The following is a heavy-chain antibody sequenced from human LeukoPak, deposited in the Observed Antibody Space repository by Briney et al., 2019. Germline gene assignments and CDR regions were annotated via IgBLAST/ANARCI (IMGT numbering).Heavy chain of an antibody. V-gene: IGHV1-2*02. D-gene: IGHD6-19*01. Sequence: ASVKVSCKAFGFSFPDHYIVWVRQAPGQGLEWMGWINLKNGATNYAQKFQGRVTMTRDTSVTTAYMELSRLRSDDTAVYYCARDLATSGWTGAFDYWGQGTLVTVSS. CDR1: GFSFPDHY. CDR3: ARDLATSGWTGAFDY. CDR2: INLKNGAT. J-gene: IGHJ4*02.